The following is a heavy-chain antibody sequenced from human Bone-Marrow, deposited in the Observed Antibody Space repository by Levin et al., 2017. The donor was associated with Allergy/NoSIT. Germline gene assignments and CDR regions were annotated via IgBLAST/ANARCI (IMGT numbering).Heavy chain of an antibody. Sequence: GGSLRLSCAASGFTFSSYSMNWVRQAPGKGLEWVSSISSSSSYIYYADSVKGRFTISRDNAKNSLYLQMNSLRAEDTAVYYCASTIFGVVIGPSNVWGQGTTVTVSS. CDR1: GFTFSSYS. CDR2: ISSSSSYI. J-gene: IGHJ6*02. CDR3: ASTIFGVVIGPSNV. D-gene: IGHD3-3*01. V-gene: IGHV3-21*01.